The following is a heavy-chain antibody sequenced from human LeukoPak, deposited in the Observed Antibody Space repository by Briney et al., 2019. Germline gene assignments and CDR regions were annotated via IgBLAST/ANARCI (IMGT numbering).Heavy chain of an antibody. Sequence: KSSETLSLTCTVSGGSIISSSYYWGWIRQPPGKGLEWIGSIYYSGSTHYNPSLQSRVTISVDTSKNQFSLKLSSVTAADTAVYYCARVAGPPYYYYYMDVWGKGTTVTVSS. CDR2: IYYSGST. V-gene: IGHV4-39*07. J-gene: IGHJ6*03. CDR3: ARVAGPPYYYYYMDV. CDR1: GGSIISSSYY.